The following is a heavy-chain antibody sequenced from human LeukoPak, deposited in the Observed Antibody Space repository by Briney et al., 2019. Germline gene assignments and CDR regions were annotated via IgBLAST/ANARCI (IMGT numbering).Heavy chain of an antibody. V-gene: IGHV4-39*01. CDR1: GGSIGGHTFY. CDR3: ARLTALAGHRGAFDI. Sequence: KSSETLSLTCNVSGGSIGGHTFYWDWIRQPPGKGLEWIATIYYNRTTFYNPSLKSRVAISIDMSKSQFSLHLSSVTAADTAIYYCARLTALAGHRGAFDIWGPGTMVTVSS. D-gene: IGHD6-19*01. CDR2: IYYNRTT. J-gene: IGHJ3*02.